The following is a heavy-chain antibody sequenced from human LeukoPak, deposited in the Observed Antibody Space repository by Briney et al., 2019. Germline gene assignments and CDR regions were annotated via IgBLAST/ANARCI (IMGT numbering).Heavy chain of an antibody. V-gene: IGHV4-38-2*02. Sequence: PSETLSLTCSVSGYSISRGYYWGWIRQPPGKGLEWIGRISHRGRAYYNPSLKGRVTISLDTSKSQFSLKLSSVTAADTAVYYCARESPSDLGGSNDFDSWGQGTLVTVSS. J-gene: IGHJ4*02. CDR3: ARESPSDLGGSNDFDS. CDR2: ISHRGRA. D-gene: IGHD3-16*01. CDR1: GYSISRGYY.